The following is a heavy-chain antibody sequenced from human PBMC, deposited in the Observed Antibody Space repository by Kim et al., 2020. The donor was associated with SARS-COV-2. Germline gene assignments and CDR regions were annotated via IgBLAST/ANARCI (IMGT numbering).Heavy chain of an antibody. CDR3: ARERRSYGSGSSDWFDP. Sequence: GGSLRLSCAASGFTFSSYGMHWVRQAPGKGLEWVAVIWYDGSNKYYADSVKVRFTISRDNSKNTLYLQMNSLRAEDTAVYYCARERRSYGSGSSDWFDPWGQGTLVTVSS. J-gene: IGHJ5*02. CDR1: GFTFSSYG. D-gene: IGHD3-10*01. CDR2: IWYDGSNK. V-gene: IGHV3-33*01.